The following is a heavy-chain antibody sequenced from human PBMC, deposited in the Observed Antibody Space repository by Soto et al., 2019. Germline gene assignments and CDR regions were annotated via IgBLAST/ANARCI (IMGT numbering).Heavy chain of an antibody. CDR1: GGSFSGYY. J-gene: IGHJ6*02. Sequence: SETLSLTCAVYGGSFSGYYWSWIRQPPGKGLEWIGEINHSGSTNYNPSLKSRVTISVDTSKNQFSLKLSSVTAADTAVYYCARGPNYYDSNVVYGMDVWGQGTTVTVSS. D-gene: IGHD3-22*01. CDR2: INHSGST. V-gene: IGHV4-34*01. CDR3: ARGPNYYDSNVVYGMDV.